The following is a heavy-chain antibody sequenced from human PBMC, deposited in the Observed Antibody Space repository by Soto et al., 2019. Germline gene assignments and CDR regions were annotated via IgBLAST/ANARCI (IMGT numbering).Heavy chain of an antibody. D-gene: IGHD3-10*01. CDR1: GGTFSSYA. CDR3: ARDMYYYGSGSYWGYYYYYGMDV. CDR2: IIPIFGTA. V-gene: IGHV1-69*13. J-gene: IGHJ6*02. Sequence: SVKVSCKASGGTFSSYAISWVRQAPGQGLEWMGGIIPIFGTANYAQKFQGRVTITADESTSTAYMELSSLRSEDTAVYYCARDMYYYGSGSYWGYYYYYGMDVWGQGTTVTVSS.